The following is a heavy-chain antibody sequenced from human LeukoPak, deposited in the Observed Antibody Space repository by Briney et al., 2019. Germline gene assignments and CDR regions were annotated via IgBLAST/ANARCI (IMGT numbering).Heavy chain of an antibody. J-gene: IGHJ4*02. CDR1: GGSITNNNYY. CDR3: ARGKYYFDY. Sequence: SETLSLTCTVSGGSITNNNYYWDWIRQPPGKGLEWIGYMYYSGNTNYNPSLKSRLTTSLDTSKNQFSLKLSSVTAADTAVYYCARGKYYFDYWGQGTLVTVSS. CDR2: MYYSGNT. V-gene: IGHV4-61*05.